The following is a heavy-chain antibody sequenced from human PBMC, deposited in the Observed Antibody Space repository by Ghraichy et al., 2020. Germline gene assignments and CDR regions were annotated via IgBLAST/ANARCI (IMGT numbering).Heavy chain of an antibody. D-gene: IGHD2-2*01. V-gene: IGHV2-5*01. CDR1: GFSLSTSGVG. Sequence: SGPTLVKPTQTLTLTCTFSGFSLSTSGVGVGWIRQPPGKALEWLALIYWNDDKRYSPSLKSRLTITKDTSKNQVVLTMTNMDPVDTATYYCARVPAAIPWFDPWGQGTLVTVSS. J-gene: IGHJ5*02. CDR3: ARVPAAIPWFDP. CDR2: IYWNDDK.